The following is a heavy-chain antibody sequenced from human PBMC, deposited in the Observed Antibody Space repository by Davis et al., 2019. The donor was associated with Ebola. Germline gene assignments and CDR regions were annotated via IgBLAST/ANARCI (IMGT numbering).Heavy chain of an antibody. D-gene: IGHD1-1*01. CDR3: VRTTIGTTGFEN. CDR2: IRNKINSYTT. Sequence: GGSLRLSCAASGFTFSEHYMEWVRQAPGKGLEWVGRIRNKINSYTTVYAASVTGRFTISRDDSMKSVFLQMNSLKVEDTAVYYCVRTTIGTTGFENWGQGALVTVSS. J-gene: IGHJ4*02. CDR1: GFTFSEHY. V-gene: IGHV3-72*01.